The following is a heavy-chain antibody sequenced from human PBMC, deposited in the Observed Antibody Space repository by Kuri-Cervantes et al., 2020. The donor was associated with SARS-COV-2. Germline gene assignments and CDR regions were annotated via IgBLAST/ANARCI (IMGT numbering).Heavy chain of an antibody. J-gene: IGHJ4*02. CDR2: IKSKTDGGTT. V-gene: IGHV3-15*01. D-gene: IGHD3-10*01. CDR1: GFTFSNAW. CDR3: TTVSGLLWFGDLLYHFDY. Sequence: GESLKISCAASGFTFSNAWMSWVRQAPGKGLEWVGRIKSKTDGGTTDYAAPVKGRFTISRDDSKNTLFLQMNSLKTEDTAVYYCTTVSGLLWFGDLLYHFDYWGQGTLVTVSS.